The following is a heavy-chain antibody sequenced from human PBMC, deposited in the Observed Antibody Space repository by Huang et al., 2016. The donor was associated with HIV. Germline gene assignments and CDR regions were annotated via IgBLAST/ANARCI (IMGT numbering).Heavy chain of an antibody. D-gene: IGHD3-22*01. CDR3: ATVDYYDTSGPQRGYFDN. CDR2: IIPTLGTA. Sequence: QVQLVQSGAEVKKPGSSVKVSCKASGGSFRNFAIGWVRQAPGQGLEWMGVIIPTLGTANYAQKFHGRVTIIADESTSTAYMELSSLRSEDTAVYYCATVDYYDTSGPQRGYFDNWGQGTLVTVSS. CDR1: GGSFRNFA. V-gene: IGHV1-69*01. J-gene: IGHJ4*02.